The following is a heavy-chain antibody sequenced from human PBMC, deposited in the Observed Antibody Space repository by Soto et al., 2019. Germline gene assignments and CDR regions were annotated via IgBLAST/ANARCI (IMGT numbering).Heavy chain of an antibody. V-gene: IGHV3-33*01. CDR3: ARAPRDSGSWYYYYGMDV. D-gene: IGHD6-13*01. CDR1: GFTFSSYG. CDR2: IWYDGSNK. J-gene: IGHJ6*02. Sequence: PGGSLRLSCAASGFTFSSYGMNWVRQAPGKGLEWVGAIWYDGSNKYYADSVSGRFTISRDTSKKTLYLQLSSLAADDTSVYYCARAPRDSGSWYYYYGMDVWGQGTTVTVSS.